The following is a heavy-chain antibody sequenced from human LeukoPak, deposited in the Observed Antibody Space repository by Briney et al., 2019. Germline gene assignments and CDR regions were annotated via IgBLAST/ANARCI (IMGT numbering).Heavy chain of an antibody. CDR3: AKSGYNRFDY. V-gene: IGHV3-48*03. CDR2: ISSSGSTI. CDR1: GFTFSSYE. Sequence: GGSLRLSCAASGFTFSSYEMNWVRQAPGKGLEWVSYISSSGSTIYYADSVKGRFTISRDNSKNTLYLQMNSLRAEDTAVYYCAKSGYNRFDYWGQGTLVTVSS. D-gene: IGHD5-24*01. J-gene: IGHJ4*02.